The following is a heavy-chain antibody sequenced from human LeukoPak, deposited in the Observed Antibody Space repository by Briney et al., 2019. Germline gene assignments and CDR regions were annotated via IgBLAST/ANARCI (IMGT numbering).Heavy chain of an antibody. J-gene: IGHJ4*02. CDR2: IKSDDT. V-gene: IGHV1-2*02. D-gene: IGHD5-12*01. CDR3: ATHSATGYVFDYFDF. Sequence: GASVKVSCKTSGDTYSYYYIHWVRQAPGQGLEWMGRIKSDDTTYAPKFQGRVAMIKDTSISTAYMELSSLRSDDTAVYYCATHSATGYVFDYFDFWGQGTQVIVSS. CDR1: GDTYSYYY.